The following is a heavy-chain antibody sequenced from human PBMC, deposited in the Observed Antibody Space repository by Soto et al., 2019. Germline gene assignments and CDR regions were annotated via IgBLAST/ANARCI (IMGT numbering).Heavy chain of an antibody. CDR1: GDTFTSYY. CDR2: INPHGGST. V-gene: IGHV1-46*01. Sequence: ASVKVSCKAPGDTFTSYYLNWVRQAPGQGLEWMGVINPHGGSTKYAQKFQGRVTMTGDTSRSTVYMELRSLRSDDTAIYYCARSSGGNFGIIIEGSNWFDPWGQGTLVTVSS. J-gene: IGHJ5*02. CDR3: ARSSGGNFGIIIEGSNWFDP. D-gene: IGHD3-3*01.